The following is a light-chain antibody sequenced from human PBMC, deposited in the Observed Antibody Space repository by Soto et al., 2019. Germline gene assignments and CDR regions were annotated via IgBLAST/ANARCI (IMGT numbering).Light chain of an antibody. CDR2: TNG. Sequence: QSVLTQPPSASGTPGQRVTIACSGSSSNIGSNAENWYQQHPGTAPTLLIYTNGLRPSGVPARFSGSKSGTSASLAISGLQSEDEDDYYCGSWDDSLNGWMFGGGTKLTVL. J-gene: IGLJ3*02. V-gene: IGLV1-44*01. CDR1: SSNIGSNA. CDR3: GSWDDSLNGWM.